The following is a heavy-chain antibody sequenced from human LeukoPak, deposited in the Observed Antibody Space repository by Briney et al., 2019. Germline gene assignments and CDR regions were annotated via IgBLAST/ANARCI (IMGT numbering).Heavy chain of an antibody. CDR2: VDQTGSP. J-gene: IGHJ3*02. CDR3: ARNYNWNGGIDI. CDR1: GGSLRSDRHN. Sequence: AETLSLTCSVSGGSLRSDRHNWAWVRQSADKGLEHIGSVDQTGSPYYNPPLRSRVSISVDTSRNQFSLKLSSVTAADTAVYYCARNYNWNGGIDIWGQGTMVTVSS. V-gene: IGHV4-39*01. D-gene: IGHD1-1*01.